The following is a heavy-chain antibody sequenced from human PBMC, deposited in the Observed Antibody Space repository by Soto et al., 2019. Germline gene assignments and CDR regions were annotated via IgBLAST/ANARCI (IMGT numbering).Heavy chain of an antibody. Sequence: GGSLRLSCVASGFSFRGYAMSWVRQAPGKGLEWVSAISDSGGRTYYADSVKGRFTISRDNSKNTLYLQMNSQRAEDTAVYYCAKERTSSGYFDYWGQGTLVTVSS. CDR3: AKERTSSGYFDY. CDR1: GFSFRGYA. J-gene: IGHJ4*02. CDR2: ISDSGGRT. V-gene: IGHV3-23*01. D-gene: IGHD3-22*01.